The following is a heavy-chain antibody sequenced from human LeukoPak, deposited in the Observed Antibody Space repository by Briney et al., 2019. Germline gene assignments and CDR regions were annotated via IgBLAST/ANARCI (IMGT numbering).Heavy chain of an antibody. Sequence: SETLSLTCTVSGGSISSYYWSWIRQPPGKGLEWIGYIYYSGSTNYNPSLKSRVTISVDTSKNQFSLKLSSVTAADTAVYYCARLKSGWFGELLPDYWGQGTLVTVSS. J-gene: IGHJ4*02. CDR1: GGSISSYY. CDR3: ARLKSGWFGELLPDY. V-gene: IGHV4-59*08. D-gene: IGHD3-10*01. CDR2: IYYSGST.